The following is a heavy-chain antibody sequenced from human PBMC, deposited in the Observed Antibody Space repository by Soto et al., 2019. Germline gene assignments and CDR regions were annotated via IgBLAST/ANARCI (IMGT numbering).Heavy chain of an antibody. CDR2: INPSGGST. D-gene: IGHD2-15*01. J-gene: IGHJ5*02. CDR1: GYTFTSYY. V-gene: IGHV1-46*03. Sequence: QVQLVQSGAEVKKPGASVKGSCKASGYTFTSYYMHWVRQAPGQGLECMGIINPSGGSTSYAQKFQGRVTMTRDTSTSTVYMELSSLRSEDTAVYYCARGGCSGGSCYSARSDWFDPWGQGTLVTVSS. CDR3: ARGGCSGGSCYSARSDWFDP.